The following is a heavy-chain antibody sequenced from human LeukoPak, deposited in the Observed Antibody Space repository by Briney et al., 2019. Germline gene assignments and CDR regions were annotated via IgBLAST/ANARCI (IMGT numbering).Heavy chain of an antibody. V-gene: IGHV1-46*01. J-gene: IGHJ4*02. CDR3: ASVGRIRATTGTDY. Sequence: ASVKVSCKASGYTFTSYYMHWVRQAPGQGLEWMGIINPSGGSTSYAQKFQGRVTMTRDTSTSTVYMELSGLRSEDTAVYYCASVGRIRATTGTDYWGQGTLVTVPS. CDR2: INPSGGST. CDR1: GYTFTSYY. D-gene: IGHD4-11*01.